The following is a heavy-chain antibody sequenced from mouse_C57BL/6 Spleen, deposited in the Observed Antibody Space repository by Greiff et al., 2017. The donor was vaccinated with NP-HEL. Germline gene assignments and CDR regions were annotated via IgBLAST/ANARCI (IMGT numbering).Heavy chain of an antibody. D-gene: IGHD3-2*02. V-gene: IGHV1-50*01. CDR1: GYTFTSYW. J-gene: IGHJ3*01. CDR2: IDPSDSYT. Sequence: VKQSCKASGYTFTSYWMQWVKQRPGQGLEWIGEIDPSDSYTNYNQKFKGKATLTVDTSSSTAYMQLSSLTSEDSAVYYCARPDSSGWPFAYWGQGTLVTVSA. CDR3: ARPDSSGWPFAY.